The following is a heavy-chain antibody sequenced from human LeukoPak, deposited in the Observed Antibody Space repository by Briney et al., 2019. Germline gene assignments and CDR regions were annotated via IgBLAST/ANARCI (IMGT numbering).Heavy chain of an antibody. CDR3: ARSQYVWGSYRLNWFDP. CDR1: GGSVSNSSYY. J-gene: IGHJ5*02. Sequence: SETLSLTCTVSGGSVSNSSYYWGWIRQPPGKGLEWIGSIYFPGTTYYNPSLKSRVTISVDTSKNQFSLKLSSVTAADTAVYYCARSQYVWGSYRLNWFDPWGQGTLVTVSS. V-gene: IGHV4-39*07. D-gene: IGHD3-16*02. CDR2: IYFPGTT.